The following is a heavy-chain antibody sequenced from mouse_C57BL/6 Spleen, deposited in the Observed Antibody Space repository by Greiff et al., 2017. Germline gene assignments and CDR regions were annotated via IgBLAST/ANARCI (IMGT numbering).Heavy chain of an antibody. CDR2: ISSGSSTI. D-gene: IGHD1-1*01. J-gene: IGHJ2*01. CDR3: ARKAETVFDY. Sequence: EVKLVESGGGLVKPGGSLKLSCAASGFTFSDYGMHWVRQAPEKGLEWVAYISSGSSTIYYAATVKGRFTISRDNAKNTLFLQMTSLRSEDTAMYYSARKAETVFDYWGQGTTLTVAS. CDR1: GFTFSDYG. V-gene: IGHV5-17*01.